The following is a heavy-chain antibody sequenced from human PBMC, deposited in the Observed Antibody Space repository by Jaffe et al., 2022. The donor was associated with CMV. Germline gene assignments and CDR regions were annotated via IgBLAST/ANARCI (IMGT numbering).Heavy chain of an antibody. CDR1: GFTFSSYW. J-gene: IGHJ3*02. V-gene: IGHV3-74*01. D-gene: IGHD2-2*01. CDR2: INSDGSST. CDR3: ARAIVVPVPDLAFDI. Sequence: EVQLVESGGGLVQPGGSLRLSCAASGFTFSSYWMHWVRQAPGKGLVWVSRINSDGSSTSYADSVKGRFTISRDNAKNTLYLQMNSLRAEDTAVYYCARAIVVPVPDLAFDIWGQGTMVTVSS.